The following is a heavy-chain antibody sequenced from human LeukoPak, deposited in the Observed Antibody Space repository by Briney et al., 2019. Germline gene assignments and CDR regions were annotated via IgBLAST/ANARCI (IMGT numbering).Heavy chain of an antibody. D-gene: IGHD6-19*01. V-gene: IGHV1-8*03. J-gene: IGHJ4*02. CDR2: MNPNSGYT. CDR1: GYTFTTYD. CDR3: ARVAGSIDY. Sequence: ASVKVSCKTSGYTFTTYDINWVRQATGQGLEWMGWMNPNSGYTGYPQKFQGRVTITRDTSISTAYMELSSLRSEDTAVYYCARVAGSIDYWGQGTLVTVPS.